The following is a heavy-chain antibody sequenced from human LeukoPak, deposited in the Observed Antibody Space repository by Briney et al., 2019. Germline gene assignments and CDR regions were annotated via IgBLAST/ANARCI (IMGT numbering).Heavy chain of an antibody. Sequence: PSQTLSLTCTVSGDSISSGSYYWSWIRQPAGKGLEWIGRLYTSGSTNYNPSLKSRVTISVDTSKNQFSLNLSSVTAADTAVYYCARPGVGSGRYGAFDVWGQGTMVTVSS. CDR3: ARPGVGSGRYGAFDV. J-gene: IGHJ3*01. D-gene: IGHD5-18*01. V-gene: IGHV4-61*02. CDR2: LYTSGST. CDR1: GDSISSGSYY.